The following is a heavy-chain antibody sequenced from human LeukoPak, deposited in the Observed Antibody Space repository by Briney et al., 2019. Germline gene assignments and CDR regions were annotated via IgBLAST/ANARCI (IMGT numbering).Heavy chain of an antibody. CDR3: ARDAWGAAAATLDV. Sequence: PGRSLRLSCAASGFTLSRYGMHWVRQAPGKGLEWVAVIWNDGRNKYYADSVKGRFTISRDNSKNTVYLQMNSLRAEDTAVYHCARDAWGAAAATLDVWDQGITGTVSS. CDR1: GFTLSRYG. V-gene: IGHV3-33*01. D-gene: IGHD6-25*01. J-gene: IGHJ6*02. CDR2: IWNDGRNK.